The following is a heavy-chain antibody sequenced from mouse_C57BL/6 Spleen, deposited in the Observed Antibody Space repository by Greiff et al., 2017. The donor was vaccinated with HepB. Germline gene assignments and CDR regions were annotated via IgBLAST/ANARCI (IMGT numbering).Heavy chain of an antibody. CDR2: IYPRSGNT. D-gene: IGHD2-5*01. J-gene: IGHJ4*01. Sequence: VKLVESGAELARPGASVKLSCKASGYTFTSYGISWVKQRTGQGLEWIGEIYPRSGNTYYNEKFKGKATLTADKSSSTAYMELRSLTSEDSAVYFGARSRAYYSKYQAMDYWGQGTSVTVSS. CDR3: ARSRAYYSKYQAMDY. CDR1: GYTFTSYG. V-gene: IGHV1-81*01.